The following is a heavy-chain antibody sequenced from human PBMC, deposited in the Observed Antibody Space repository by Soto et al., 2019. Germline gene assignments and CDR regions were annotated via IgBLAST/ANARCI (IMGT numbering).Heavy chain of an antibody. D-gene: IGHD6-13*01. CDR2: INPSGGST. V-gene: IGHV1-46*01. CDR3: ARDGVPYSSSWFNWFDP. J-gene: IGHJ5*02. Sequence: ASVHVPCNASVYTFTSHYMHWARQAPRQGYEWMGIINPSGGSTSYAQKFQGRVTMTRDTSTSTVYMELSSLRSEDTAVYYCARDGVPYSSSWFNWFDPWGQGTLVTVSS. CDR1: VYTFTSHY.